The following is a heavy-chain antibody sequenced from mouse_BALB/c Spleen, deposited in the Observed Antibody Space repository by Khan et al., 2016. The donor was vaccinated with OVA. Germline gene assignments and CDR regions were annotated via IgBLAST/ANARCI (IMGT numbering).Heavy chain of an antibody. CDR2: ISTGGSYT. CDR3: AINWDVSDAMDY. V-gene: IGHV5-9-1*01. J-gene: IGHJ4*01. CDR1: GFTFSSYA. Sequence: EVELVESGGGLVKPGGSLKLSCAASGFTFSSYAMSWVRQTPGKRLEWVAPISTGGSYTYYPDSVKGRLTLSRDNAKNTLYMQMSSLRSEDTAMYYCAINWDVSDAMDYWGQGTSVTVSS. D-gene: IGHD4-1*01.